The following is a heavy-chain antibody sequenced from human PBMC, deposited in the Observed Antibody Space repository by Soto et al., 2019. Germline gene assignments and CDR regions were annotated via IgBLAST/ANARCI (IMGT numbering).Heavy chain of an antibody. CDR3: ARRSSSSLGSLFDP. J-gene: IGHJ5*02. D-gene: IGHD6-6*01. Sequence: SETLSLTCTVSGGSISGGDYHWSWIRQPPGKGLEWVGYIYDSATCHNPSLKSGVIISVDTSKNQFSLQLSSVTPTDTAVYYCARRSSSSLGSLFDPWGRGILVTVSS. V-gene: IGHV4-30-4*01. CDR1: GGSISGGDYH. CDR2: IYDSAT.